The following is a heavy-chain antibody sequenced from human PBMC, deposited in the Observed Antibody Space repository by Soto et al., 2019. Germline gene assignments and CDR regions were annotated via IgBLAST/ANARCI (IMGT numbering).Heavy chain of an antibody. D-gene: IGHD2-8*01. CDR1: GFTFGDYI. CDR3: TAGKLYPSLDFDY. CDR2: ISGTSSGGTT. J-gene: IGHJ4*02. Sequence: GGSLRLSCSAPGFTFGDYIMTWGRQAPVKGLECVSLISGTSSGGTTAFAASVKGRFTISRDDSKSIAYLQMNSLKTEDTAVYYCTAGKLYPSLDFDYWGQGTLVTVSS. V-gene: IGHV3-49*04.